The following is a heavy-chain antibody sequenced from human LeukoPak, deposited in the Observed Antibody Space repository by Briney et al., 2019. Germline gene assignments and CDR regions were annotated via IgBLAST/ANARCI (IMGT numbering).Heavy chain of an antibody. V-gene: IGHV3-23*01. Sequence: GPLRLSFAASGFTFSSIALSWFAQAPGRGLGWFSAFRVMGDSTYYADSVKGRFTTSRDNTKNTLYLQMNSLRAEDTAGYYCAKSDDVQQQRGLDYYYGMDVWGQGTTVTVSS. J-gene: IGHJ6*02. D-gene: IGHD6-13*01. CDR1: GFTFSSIA. CDR3: AKSDDVQQQRGLDYYYGMDV. CDR2: FRVMGDST.